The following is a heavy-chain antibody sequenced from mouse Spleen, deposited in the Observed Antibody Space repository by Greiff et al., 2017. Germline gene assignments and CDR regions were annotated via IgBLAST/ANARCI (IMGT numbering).Heavy chain of an antibody. CDR1: GYTFTSYW. J-gene: IGHJ1*01. CDR2: IYPGSGST. D-gene: IGHD2-12*01. Sequence: VQLQQPGAELVKPGASVKMSCKASGYTFTSYWITWVKQRPGQGLEWIGDIYPGSGSTNYNEKFKSKATLTVDTSSSTAYMQLSSLTSEDSAVYYCARGYYSYYSYDLHWYFDVWGAGTTVTVSS. V-gene: IGHV1-55*01. CDR3: ARGYYSYYSYDLHWYFDV.